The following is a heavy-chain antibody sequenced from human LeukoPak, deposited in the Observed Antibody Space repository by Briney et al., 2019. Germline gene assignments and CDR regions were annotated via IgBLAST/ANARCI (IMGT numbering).Heavy chain of an antibody. D-gene: IGHD6-13*01. CDR3: ARVTTRRSSAAGYNWFDP. CDR2: IYYSGST. CDR1: GGSISSGDYY. J-gene: IGHJ5*02. Sequence: SETLSPTCTVSGGSISSGDYYWSWIRQPPGKGLEWIGYIYYSGSTYYNPSLKSRVTISVDTSKNQFSLKLSSVTAADTAVYYCARVTTRRSSAAGYNWFDPWGQGTLVTVSS. V-gene: IGHV4-30-4*01.